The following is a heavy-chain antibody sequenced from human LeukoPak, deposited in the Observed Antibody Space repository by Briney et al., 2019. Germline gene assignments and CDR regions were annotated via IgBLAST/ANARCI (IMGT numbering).Heavy chain of an antibody. D-gene: IGHD6-13*01. V-gene: IGHV5-51*01. Sequence: GESQKISCKGSGYSFTSYWIGWVRQMPGKGLEWMGIIYPGDSDTRYSPSFQGQVTISADKSISTAYLQWSSLKASDTAMYYCARLGVSSSWSVPGEYFDYWGQGTLVTVSS. CDR3: ARLGVSSSWSVPGEYFDY. CDR2: IYPGDSDT. J-gene: IGHJ4*02. CDR1: GYSFTSYW.